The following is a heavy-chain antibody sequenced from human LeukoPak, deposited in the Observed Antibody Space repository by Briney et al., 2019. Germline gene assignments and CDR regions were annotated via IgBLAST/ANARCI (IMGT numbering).Heavy chain of an antibody. D-gene: IGHD4-11*01. V-gene: IGHV4-4*07. CDR1: GGSISSYY. CDR3: ARERVTTITGVYYYYYYMDV. CDR2: IYTSGST. Sequence: SGTLSLTCTVSGGSISSYYWSWIRQPAGKGLEWIGRIYTSGSTNYNPSLKSRVTMSVDTSKNQFSLKLSSVTAADTAVYYCARERVTTITGVYYYYYYMDVWGKGTTVTVSS. J-gene: IGHJ6*03.